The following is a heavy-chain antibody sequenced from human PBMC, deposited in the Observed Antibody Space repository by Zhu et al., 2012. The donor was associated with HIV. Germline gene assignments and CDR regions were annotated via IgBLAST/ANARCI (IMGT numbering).Heavy chain of an antibody. J-gene: IGHJ4*02. V-gene: IGHV4-39*07. CDR3: ARGNYGYYFDY. Sequence: PSLKSRVTISVDTSKNQFSLKLSSVTAADTAVYYCARGNYGYYFDYWGQGTLVTVSS. D-gene: IGHD1-7*01.